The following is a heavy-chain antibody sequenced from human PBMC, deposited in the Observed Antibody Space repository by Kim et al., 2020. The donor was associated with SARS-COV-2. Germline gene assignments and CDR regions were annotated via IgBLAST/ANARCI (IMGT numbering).Heavy chain of an antibody. CDR1: GFSFDAYA. CDR2: ISWNGGDI. D-gene: IGHD3-9*01. Sequence: GGSLRLSCSASGFSFDAYAMHWVRQAPGKGLEWVSGISWNGGDIVYADSLKGRFTISRDNTKNSLYLQMNSLRAEDTALYYCGRRGLGTDFYFDYWGQG. CDR3: GRRGLGTDFYFDY. J-gene: IGHJ4*02. V-gene: IGHV3-9*01.